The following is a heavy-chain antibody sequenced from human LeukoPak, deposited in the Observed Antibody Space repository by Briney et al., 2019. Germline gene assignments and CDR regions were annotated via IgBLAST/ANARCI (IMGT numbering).Heavy chain of an antibody. D-gene: IGHD3-22*01. J-gene: IGHJ4*02. Sequence: GGSLRLSCAASGFTFSSYGMSWVRQAPGKGLEWVSAISGSGGSTYYADSVKGRFTISRDNSKNTLYLQMNSLKTEDTAVYYCTRWSDSNLPGFDYWGQGTLVTVSS. CDR2: ISGSGGST. V-gene: IGHV3-23*01. CDR3: TRWSDSNLPGFDY. CDR1: GFTFSSYG.